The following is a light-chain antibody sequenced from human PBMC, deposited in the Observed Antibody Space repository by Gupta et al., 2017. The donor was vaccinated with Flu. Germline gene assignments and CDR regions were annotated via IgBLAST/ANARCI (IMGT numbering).Light chain of an antibody. CDR1: SSDIGNYAY. CDR2: SIT. CDR3: CSYAFTGTFV. V-gene: IGLV2-11*03. J-gene: IGLJ2*01. Sequence: SVTISCTGSSSDIGNYAYVSWYQQHPGKAPKLMIYSITGRPAGVPEHFSDSQSGKTASLTISGHQEEEEGYYYCCSYAFTGTFVFGGGTNLTVL.